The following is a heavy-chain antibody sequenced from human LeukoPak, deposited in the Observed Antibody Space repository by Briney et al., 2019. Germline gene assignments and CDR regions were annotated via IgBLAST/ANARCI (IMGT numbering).Heavy chain of an antibody. V-gene: IGHV4-34*01. CDR1: GGSFSGYY. Sequence: SETLSLTCAVYGGSFSGYYWSWIRQPPGKGREWIGEINHSGSTNYNPSLKSRVTISVDTSKNQFSLKLSSVTAADTAVYYCAREGLRRDGYKFDYWGQGTLVTVSS. D-gene: IGHD5-24*01. CDR3: AREGLRRDGYKFDY. J-gene: IGHJ4*02. CDR2: INHSGST.